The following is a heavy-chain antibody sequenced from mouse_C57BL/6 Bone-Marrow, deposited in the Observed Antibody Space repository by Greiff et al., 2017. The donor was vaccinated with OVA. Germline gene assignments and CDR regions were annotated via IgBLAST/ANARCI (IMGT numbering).Heavy chain of an antibody. J-gene: IGHJ3*01. Sequence: VQLQQSGPELVKPGASVKIPCKASGYTFTDYNMDWVKQSHGKSLEWIGDINPNNGGTIYNQKFKGKATLTVDKSSSTAYMELRSLTSEDTAVYYWASRLNYGASWFAYGGQGTRVTVSA. CDR2: INPNNGGT. D-gene: IGHD1-2*01. CDR1: GYTFTDYN. V-gene: IGHV1-18*01. CDR3: ASRLNYGASWFAY.